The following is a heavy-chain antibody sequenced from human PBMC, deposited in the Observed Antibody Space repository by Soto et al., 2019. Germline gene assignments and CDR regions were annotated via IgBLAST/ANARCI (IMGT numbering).Heavy chain of an antibody. CDR3: ARDSGPRGYDAFDI. J-gene: IGHJ3*02. CDR1: GFTFSNYW. D-gene: IGHD2-8*02. Sequence: GGSLRLSCAASGFTFSNYWMTWVRQAPGKGLEWVANIKQDASETFYVDSVKGRFTISRDNAKNSLYLQMNSLRAEDTAVYYCARDSGPRGYDAFDICGQGTMVTVSS. CDR2: IKQDASET. V-gene: IGHV3-7*04.